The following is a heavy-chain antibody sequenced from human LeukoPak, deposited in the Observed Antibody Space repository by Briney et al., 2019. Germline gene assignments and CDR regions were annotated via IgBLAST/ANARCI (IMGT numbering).Heavy chain of an antibody. D-gene: IGHD4-17*01. CDR3: ASPIAVTTAFDY. CDR1: GYTFTSYD. V-gene: IGHV1-8*03. CDR2: MNPNSGNT. J-gene: IGHJ4*02. Sequence: ASMKVSCKASGYTFTSYDINWVRQATGQGLEWMGWMNPNSGNTGYAQKFQGRVTITRNTSISTAYMELSSLRSEDTAVYYCASPIAVTTAFDYWGQGTLVTVSS.